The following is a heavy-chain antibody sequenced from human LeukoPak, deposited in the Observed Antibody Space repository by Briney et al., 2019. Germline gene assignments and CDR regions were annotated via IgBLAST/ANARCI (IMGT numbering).Heavy chain of an antibody. D-gene: IGHD2-15*01. CDR1: GGTFSSYA. J-gene: IGHJ5*02. Sequence: SVKVSCKASGGTFSSYAISWVRQAPGQGLEWMGGIIPIFGTANYAQKFQGRVTITADESTSTAYMELSSLRSEDTAVYCCASGDPVAAGWFDPWGQGTLVTVSS. CDR3: ASGDPVAAGWFDP. CDR2: IIPIFGTA. V-gene: IGHV1-69*01.